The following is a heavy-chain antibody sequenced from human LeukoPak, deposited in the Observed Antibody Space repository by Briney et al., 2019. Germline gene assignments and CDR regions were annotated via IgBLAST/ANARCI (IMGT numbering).Heavy chain of an antibody. D-gene: IGHD6-19*01. CDR3: ARGRGVRTTLQWLWNY. Sequence: ASVKVSCKASGYTFTSYDINWVRQATGQGLEWMGWMNPNSGNTGYAQKFQGRVTMTRNTSISTAYMELSSLRSEDTAVYYCARGRGVRTTLQWLWNYWGQGTLVTVSS. CDR2: MNPNSGNT. J-gene: IGHJ4*02. CDR1: GYTFTSYD. V-gene: IGHV1-8*01.